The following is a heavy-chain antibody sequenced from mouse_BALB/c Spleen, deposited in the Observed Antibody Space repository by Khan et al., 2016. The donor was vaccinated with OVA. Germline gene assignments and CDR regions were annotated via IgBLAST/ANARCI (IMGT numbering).Heavy chain of an antibody. CDR2: INTYTGEP. J-gene: IGHJ3*01. CDR1: GYTFTNYG. CDR3: ARDYGYAY. D-gene: IGHD1-2*01. Sequence: QIQLVQSGPELKKPGETVKISCKASGYTFTNYGMNWVKQAPGKGFKWMGWINTYTGEPTYADDFKGRFAFSLETSASTAYLQINNLKNEDMATYFCARDYGYAYWGQGTLVTVSA. V-gene: IGHV9-1*02.